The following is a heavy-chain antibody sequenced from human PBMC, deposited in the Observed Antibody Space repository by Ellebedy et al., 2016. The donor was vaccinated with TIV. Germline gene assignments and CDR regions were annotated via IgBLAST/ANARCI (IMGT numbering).Heavy chain of an antibody. V-gene: IGHV1-46*01. Sequence: AASVKVSCKASGYTFTNYFMNWVRQAPRQGLEWMGIINPGGGGTSYAQKFQVRVTMTRDTSTSPVYMELSSLSSEDTALYYCARAPLSGVFYGMDVWGQGTTVTVSS. CDR2: INPGGGGT. CDR3: ARAPLSGVFYGMDV. CDR1: GYTFTNYF. J-gene: IGHJ6*02. D-gene: IGHD3-16*02.